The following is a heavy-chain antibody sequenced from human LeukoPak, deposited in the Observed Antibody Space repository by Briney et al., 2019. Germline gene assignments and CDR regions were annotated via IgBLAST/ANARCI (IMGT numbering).Heavy chain of an antibody. Sequence: ASVKVSCKASGYTFTSYGISWVRQAPGQGLEWMGGISGYNGNTNYSQNLQGRVTMTTDTSTSTTYMELRSMRSDDTAVYYCARESGSADYYYYYYMDVWGKGTTVTVSS. CDR2: ISGYNGNT. CDR3: ARESGSADYYYYYYMDV. CDR1: GYTFTSYG. D-gene: IGHD6-6*01. V-gene: IGHV1-18*01. J-gene: IGHJ6*03.